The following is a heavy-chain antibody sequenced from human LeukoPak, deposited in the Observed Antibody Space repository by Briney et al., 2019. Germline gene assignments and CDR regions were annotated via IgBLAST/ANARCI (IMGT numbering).Heavy chain of an antibody. CDR1: GGSLYNSNYY. CDR3: ATTESGYDLFFDY. CDR2: LYYSGST. V-gene: IGHV4-39*07. J-gene: IGHJ4*02. D-gene: IGHD5-12*01. Sequence: SETLSLTCSVSGGSLYNSNYYWGWIRQTPGKGLEWIGSLYYSGSTYYNPSLKSRVTLSVDTSKDQFFLKLSSVTAADTAVYYCATTESGYDLFFDYWGQGTLVTVSS.